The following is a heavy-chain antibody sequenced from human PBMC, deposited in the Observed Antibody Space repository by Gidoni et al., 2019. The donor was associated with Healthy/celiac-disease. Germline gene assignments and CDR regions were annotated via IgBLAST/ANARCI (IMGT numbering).Heavy chain of an antibody. J-gene: IGHJ4*02. CDR1: GYSISSGYY. CDR2: IYHSGST. CDR3: ARRMGTGNGVFDY. Sequence: QVQLQESGPGLVTPSETLSLTCTVSGYSISSGYYWGWIRQPPGKGLEWIGSIYHSGSTYYNPSLKSRVTISVDTSKNQFSLKLSSVTAADTAVYYCARRMGTGNGVFDYWGQGTLVTVSS. V-gene: IGHV4-38-2*02. D-gene: IGHD1-1*01.